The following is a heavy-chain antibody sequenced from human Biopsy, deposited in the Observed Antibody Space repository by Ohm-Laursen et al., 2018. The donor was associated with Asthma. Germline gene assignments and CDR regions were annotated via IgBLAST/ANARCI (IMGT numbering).Heavy chain of an antibody. V-gene: IGHV4-31*02. D-gene: IGHD3-22*01. J-gene: IGHJ4*02. CDR1: GDSITSGGCC. CDR2: IHNSGTS. Sequence: TLSLTCTVSGDSITSGGCCWNWIRQHPGRGLEWFGYIHNSGTSYFNPSLKSRVSFSRDTSKNQFSLRLSSVTAADTAMYYCARIPRRSGSYFVDYWGQGTLVTVSS. CDR3: ARIPRRSGSYFVDY.